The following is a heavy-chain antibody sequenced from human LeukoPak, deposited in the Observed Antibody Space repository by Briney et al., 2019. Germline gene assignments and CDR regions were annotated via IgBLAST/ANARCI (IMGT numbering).Heavy chain of an antibody. CDR2: IYHSGST. D-gene: IGHD6-6*01. J-gene: IGHJ5*02. CDR1: GYSISSGYF. CDR3: ARGDGSSSWFDP. Sequence: PSETLSLTCTVSGYSISSGYFWGWIRQPPGKGLEWIGSIYHSGSTYYNPSLKSRVTISVDTSKNQFSLNLNSVTAADTAVYYCARGDGSSSWFDPWGQGTLVTVSS. V-gene: IGHV4-38-2*02.